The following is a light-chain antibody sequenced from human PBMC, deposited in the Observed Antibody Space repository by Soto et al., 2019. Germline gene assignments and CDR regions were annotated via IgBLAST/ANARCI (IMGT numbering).Light chain of an antibody. CDR2: GAS. V-gene: IGKV3-20*01. Sequence: EIVLTQSPGTLSLSPGERATLSCRASQSVSSTYLAWYQRKPGQAPRLLIYGASSRATGIPDRFSGSGSGTDFTLTISILEPEDFAVYYCQQYGSSPQTFGQGTKLEIK. CDR3: QQYGSSPQT. J-gene: IGKJ2*01. CDR1: QSVSSTY.